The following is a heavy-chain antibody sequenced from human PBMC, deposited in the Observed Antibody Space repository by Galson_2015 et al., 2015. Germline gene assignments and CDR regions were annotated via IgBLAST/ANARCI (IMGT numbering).Heavy chain of an antibody. CDR1: GFTFSSYA. D-gene: IGHD6-19*01. CDR3: ARGSSGWYNPGDMNEVDS. V-gene: IGHV3-30-3*01. J-gene: IGHJ4*02. Sequence: SLRLSCAASGFTFSSYAMHWVRQAPGKGLEWVAVISYDGSNKYYADSVKGRFTISRDNSKNTLYLQMNSLRAEDTAVYYCARGSSGWYNPGDMNEVDSWGQATLVTVSS. CDR2: ISYDGSNK.